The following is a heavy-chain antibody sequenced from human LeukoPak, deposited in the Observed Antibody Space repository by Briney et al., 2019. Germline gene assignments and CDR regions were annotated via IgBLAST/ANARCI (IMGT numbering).Heavy chain of an antibody. D-gene: IGHD2-21*01. Sequence: EASVKVSCKGSGFTLSELSMHWVRQAPGKGLGWVGGFDPKDGETVYAERFRERVILTDDRSSNTAYMDLSSLGADDTAVYYCATGVYCATTTCPGYGNYYYFMDVWGEGTTVTV. CDR2: FDPKDGET. CDR1: GFTLSELS. V-gene: IGHV1-24*01. J-gene: IGHJ6*03. CDR3: ATGVYCATTTCPGYGNYYYFMDV.